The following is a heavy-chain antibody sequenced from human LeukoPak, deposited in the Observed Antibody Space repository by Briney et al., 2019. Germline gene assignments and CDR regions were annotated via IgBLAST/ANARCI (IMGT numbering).Heavy chain of an antibody. J-gene: IGHJ4*02. V-gene: IGHV4-31*03. CDR1: GGSISSCGYY. Sequence: SETLSLTCTVSGGSISSCGYYWSWIRQHPGKGLEWIGYIYYSGSTYYNPSLKSRVTISVDTSKNQFSLKLSSVTAADTAVYYCAREISTVYDYWGQGTLVTVSS. CDR3: AREISTVYDY. CDR2: IYYSGST. D-gene: IGHD4-11*01.